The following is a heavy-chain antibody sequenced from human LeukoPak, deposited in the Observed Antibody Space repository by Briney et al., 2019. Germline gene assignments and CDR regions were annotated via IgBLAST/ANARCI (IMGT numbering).Heavy chain of an antibody. CDR1: GFTFSSYA. Sequence: GGSLRLSCAASGFTFSSYAMSWVRQAPGKGLEWVSAISGCGGSTYYADSVKGRFTISRDNSKNTLYLQMNSLRAEDTAVYYCAKVIRGSGSYYNVPIFDYWGQGTLVTVSS. D-gene: IGHD3-10*01. J-gene: IGHJ4*02. CDR3: AKVIRGSGSYYNVPIFDY. CDR2: ISGCGGST. V-gene: IGHV3-23*01.